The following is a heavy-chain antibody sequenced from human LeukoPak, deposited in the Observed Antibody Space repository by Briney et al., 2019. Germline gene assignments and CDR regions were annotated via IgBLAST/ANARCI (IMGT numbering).Heavy chain of an antibody. V-gene: IGHV3-15*01. J-gene: IGHJ6*03. CDR3: TPDLMDV. Sequence: GGSLRLSCVVSGFPFTNAWMSWVRQAPGKGMEWVGRIKSKTDGGTADYAAPVRGRFTMWRDDARYALYLQMNSLQTEDTAVYYCTPDLMDVWGKGTTVTVSS. CDR1: GFPFTNAW. CDR2: IKSKTDGGTA.